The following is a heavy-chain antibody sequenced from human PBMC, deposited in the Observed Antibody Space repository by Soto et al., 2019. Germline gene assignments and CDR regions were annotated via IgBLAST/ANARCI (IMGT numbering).Heavy chain of an antibody. D-gene: IGHD6-13*01. CDR3: ARGGISSGGELDY. J-gene: IGHJ4*02. Sequence: QVQLQESGPGLVKPSQTLSLTCTVSGGSISSGGYYWSWIRQHPGKGLEWIGYIYYSGSTYYNPSLKSSVTIPVDTSKNQFSMKLSSGTAADTAVYYCARGGISSGGELDYWGQGTLVTVSS. CDR1: GGSISSGGYY. V-gene: IGHV4-31*03. CDR2: IYYSGST.